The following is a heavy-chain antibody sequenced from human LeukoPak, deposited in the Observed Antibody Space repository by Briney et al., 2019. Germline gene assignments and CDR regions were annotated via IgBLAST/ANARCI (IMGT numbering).Heavy chain of an antibody. V-gene: IGHV1-2*04. Sequence: ASVKVSCKASGYTFTGYYMHWVRQAPGQGLEWMGWINPNSGGTNYAQKFQGWVTMTRDTSISTAYMELSRLRSDDTAVYYCAREVYYDSSGFDYWGQGTLVTVSS. CDR3: AREVYYDSSGFDY. CDR2: INPNSGGT. D-gene: IGHD3-22*01. CDR1: GYTFTGYY. J-gene: IGHJ4*02.